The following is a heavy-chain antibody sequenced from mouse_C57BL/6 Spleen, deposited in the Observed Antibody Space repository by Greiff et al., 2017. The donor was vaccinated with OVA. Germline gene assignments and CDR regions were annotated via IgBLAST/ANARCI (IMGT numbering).Heavy chain of an antibody. V-gene: IGHV1-64*01. J-gene: IGHJ4*01. CDR2: IHPNSGST. CDR1: GYTITSYW. Sequence: QVQLQQPGAELVKPGASVKLSCKASGYTITSYWMHWVKQRPGQGLEWIGMIHPNSGSTNYNEKFKSKATLTVDKSSSTAYMQLSSLTSEDSAVYYCATAAQAKGDAMDYWGQGTSVTVSS. CDR3: ATAAQAKGDAMDY. D-gene: IGHD3-2*02.